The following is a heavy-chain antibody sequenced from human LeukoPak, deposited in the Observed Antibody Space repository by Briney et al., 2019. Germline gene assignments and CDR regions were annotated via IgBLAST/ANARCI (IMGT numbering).Heavy chain of an antibody. CDR3: ARGNWNPSYYYMDV. V-gene: IGHV1-18*01. Sequence: GASVKVSCKASGYIFTSHGFSWVRQAPGQGLEWMGWISAYNGNTNYAQKLQGRVTMTTDTSTSTAYMELRSLRSDDTAVYYCARGNWNPSYYYMDVWGKGTTVTVSS. CDR2: ISAYNGNT. J-gene: IGHJ6*03. CDR1: GYIFTSHG. D-gene: IGHD1-20*01.